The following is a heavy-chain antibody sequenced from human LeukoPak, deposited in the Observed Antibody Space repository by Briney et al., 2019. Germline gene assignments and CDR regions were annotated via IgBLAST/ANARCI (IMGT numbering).Heavy chain of an antibody. J-gene: IGHJ4*02. V-gene: IGHV4-61*01. CDR3: ATTSWEWSTLGY. CDR2: IYYSGST. D-gene: IGHD3-3*01. CDR1: GGSVSSGSYY. Sequence: PSETLSLTCTVSGGSVSSGSYYWSWIRQPPGKGLEWIGYIYYSGSTNYNPSLKSRVTISVDKSKNQFSLKLSSVTAADTAVYYCATTSWEWSTLGYWGQGTLVTVSS.